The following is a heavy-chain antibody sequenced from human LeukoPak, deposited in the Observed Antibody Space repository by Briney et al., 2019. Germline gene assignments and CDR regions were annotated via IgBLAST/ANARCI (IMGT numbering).Heavy chain of an antibody. CDR3: ARDPDGSHYYFDY. CDR2: IYHSGST. J-gene: IGHJ4*02. CDR1: GGSISSSNW. Sequence: SETLSLTCAVSGGSISSSNWWSWVRQPPGKGLEWIGEIYHSGSTNYNPSLKSRVTISVDKSKNQFSLKLSSVTAADTAVYYCARDPDGSHYYFDYWGQGTLVTVSS. D-gene: IGHD1-26*01. V-gene: IGHV4-4*02.